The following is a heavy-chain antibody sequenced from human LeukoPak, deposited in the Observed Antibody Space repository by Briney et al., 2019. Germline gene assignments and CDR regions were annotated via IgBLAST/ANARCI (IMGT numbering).Heavy chain of an antibody. CDR2: MYYSGRT. CDR3: AISENSHYFDY. V-gene: IGHV4-39*01. D-gene: IGHD4-23*01. Sequence: PSETLSLTCTVSGGSISSSSYYWGWIRQPPGKGLEWIGSMYYSGRTYNNMPLKSRVTISVDTSKNQFSLNLSSVTAADTAVYYCAISENSHYFDYWGQGTLVTVSS. CDR1: GGSISSSSYY. J-gene: IGHJ4*02.